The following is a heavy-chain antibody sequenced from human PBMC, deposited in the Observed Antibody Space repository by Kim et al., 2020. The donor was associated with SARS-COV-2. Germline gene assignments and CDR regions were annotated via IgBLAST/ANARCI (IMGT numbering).Heavy chain of an antibody. J-gene: IGHJ4*02. CDR1: GFTFSSYG. CDR3: AKIVGSSWYLTFDY. Sequence: GGSLRLSCAASGFTFSSYGMHWVRQAPGKGLEWVAVISYDGSNKYYADSVKGRFTISRDNSKNTLYLQMNSLRAEDTAVYYCAKIVGSSWYLTFDYWGQGTLVTVSS. V-gene: IGHV3-30*18. CDR2: ISYDGSNK. D-gene: IGHD6-13*01.